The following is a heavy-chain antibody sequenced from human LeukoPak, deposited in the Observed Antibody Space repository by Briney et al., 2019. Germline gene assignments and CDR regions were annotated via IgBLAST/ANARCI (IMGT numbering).Heavy chain of an antibody. D-gene: IGHD5-18*01. V-gene: IGHV4-61*02. CDR2: IYVNGDT. Sequence: SETLSLTCTVSGGSIRSASDYWSWIRQSAEKGLEWIGRIYVNGDTNYNPSLKSRVTISIDSSKNQFSLKLNSVTAADTAVYYCARDSDKTAMVFKSFDYWGQGTLVTVSS. CDR3: ARDSDKTAMVFKSFDY. CDR1: GGSIRSASDY. J-gene: IGHJ4*02.